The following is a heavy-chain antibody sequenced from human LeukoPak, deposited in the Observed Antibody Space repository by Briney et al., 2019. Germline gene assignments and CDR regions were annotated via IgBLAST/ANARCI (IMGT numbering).Heavy chain of an antibody. CDR2: ISSSGSTI. V-gene: IGHV3-11*01. Sequence: GGSLRLSCADSGFTFSDYYMSWIRQAPGKGLEWVSYISSSGSTIYYADSVKGRFTISRDNAKNSLYLQMNSLRAEDTAVYYSARDSIVRGNIGNDMDVCGKGTTVTVSS. CDR1: GFTFSDYY. CDR3: ARDSIVRGNIGNDMDV. D-gene: IGHD2-8*01. J-gene: IGHJ6*03.